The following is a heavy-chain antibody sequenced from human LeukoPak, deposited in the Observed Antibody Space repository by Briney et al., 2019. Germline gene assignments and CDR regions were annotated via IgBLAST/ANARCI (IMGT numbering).Heavy chain of an antibody. V-gene: IGHV4-34*01. D-gene: IGHD6-19*01. CDR1: GETFIHNF. J-gene: IGHJ4*02. Sequence: PSETLSLTCAVYGETFIHNFWTWIRQPPGKGLEWIGQINHSGSTYYNPSLKSRVTISVDTSKNQFSLKLTSVTAADTAVYYCARAMPSFYGSIAVPGTIDSWGQGILVTVSS. CDR2: INHSGST. CDR3: ARAMPSFYGSIAVPGTIDS.